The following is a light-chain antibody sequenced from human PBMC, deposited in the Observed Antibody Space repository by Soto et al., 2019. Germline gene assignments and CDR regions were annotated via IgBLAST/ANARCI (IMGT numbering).Light chain of an antibody. V-gene: IGKV3-11*01. J-gene: IGKJ3*01. Sequence: EIVLTQSPATLSLSLGETATLSCRTSHSLDSYFAWYQQRPGQAPRLLIYDTSNRVTGIPARFSGSGSGTDFTLTITGLEPEDFAVYYCQQRSLFGPGTKVLI. CDR3: QQRSL. CDR1: HSLDSY. CDR2: DTS.